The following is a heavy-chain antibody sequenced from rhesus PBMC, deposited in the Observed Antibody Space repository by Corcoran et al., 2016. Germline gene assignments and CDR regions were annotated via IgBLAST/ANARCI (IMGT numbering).Heavy chain of an antibody. J-gene: IGHJ6*01. CDR1: GGSLSGYYY. CDR2: ISYCGST. CDR3: ARHYSSWSRGDGLDS. V-gene: IGHV4-73*01. D-gene: IGHD6-13*01. Sequence: QVKLQQWGEGLVKPSETLSLTCAVYGGSLSGYYYWSWIRQPPGKGLEWIGYISYCGSTSYTPSVSGRVTISRDTSKNQFALKLSSVTAADTAVYYCARHYSSWSRGDGLDSWGQGVVVTVSS.